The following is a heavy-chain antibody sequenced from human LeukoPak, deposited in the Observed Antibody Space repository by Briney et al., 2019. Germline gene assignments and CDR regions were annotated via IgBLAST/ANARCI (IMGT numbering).Heavy chain of an antibody. Sequence: GGSLRLSCAASGFTFSSYAMSWVRQAPGKGLEWVSAISGSGGSTYYADSVKGRFTISRDNSKNTLYLQMNSLRAEDTAVYYCARGFGELPDYYFDYWGQGTLVTVSS. CDR3: ARGFGELPDYYFDY. CDR1: GFTFSSYA. D-gene: IGHD3-10*01. CDR2: ISGSGGST. V-gene: IGHV3-23*01. J-gene: IGHJ4*02.